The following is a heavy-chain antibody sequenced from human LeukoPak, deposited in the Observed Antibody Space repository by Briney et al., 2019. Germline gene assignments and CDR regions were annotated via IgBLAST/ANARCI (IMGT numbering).Heavy chain of an antibody. CDR1: GFTFSDHY. V-gene: IGHV3-72*01. Sequence: GGSLRLSCAASGFTFSDHYMDWVRQAPGKGLEWVGRTRNKANSYTTEYAASVKGRFTISRDDSKNTLYLQMNSLKTEDTAFYYCTPQVHQPFDYWGQGTLVTVPS. J-gene: IGHJ4*02. CDR2: TRNKANSYTT. CDR3: TPQVHQPFDY. D-gene: IGHD2-2*01.